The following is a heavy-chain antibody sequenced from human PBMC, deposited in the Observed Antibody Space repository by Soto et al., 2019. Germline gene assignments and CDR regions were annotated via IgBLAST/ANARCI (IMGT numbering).Heavy chain of an antibody. D-gene: IGHD4-17*01. Sequence: EVQLLESGGGLVQPGGSLRLSCAPSGFTFSSYAMSWVRQAPGKGLEWVSAISGSGGTTYTYYADSVKGRFTISRDNSQNTLYLHMNSLRPEDTAVYYCAKGRDYGGNYRDYWGQGTLVTVSS. CDR3: AKGRDYGGNYRDY. J-gene: IGHJ4*02. CDR1: GFTFSSYA. V-gene: IGHV3-23*01. CDR2: ISGSGGTTYT.